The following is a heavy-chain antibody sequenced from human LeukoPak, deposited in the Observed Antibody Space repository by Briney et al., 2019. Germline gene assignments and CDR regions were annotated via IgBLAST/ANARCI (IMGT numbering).Heavy chain of an antibody. J-gene: IGHJ4*02. Sequence: GGSLRLSCAASGFTFDDYAMHWVRQAPGKGLEWVSGISWNSGSIGYADSVKGRFTISRDNAKNSLYLQMNSLRAEDTALYYCAKGKSYIAARTFGYWGQGTLVTVSS. CDR3: AKGKSYIAARTFGY. CDR1: GFTFDDYA. V-gene: IGHV3-9*01. CDR2: ISWNSGSI. D-gene: IGHD6-6*01.